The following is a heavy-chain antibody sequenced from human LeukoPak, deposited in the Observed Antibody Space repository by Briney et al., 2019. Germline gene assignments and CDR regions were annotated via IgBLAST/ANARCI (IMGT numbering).Heavy chain of an antibody. CDR3: ARVGHGYCSGGSCSVF. Sequence: GGSLRLSCAASGFXVSSTYMSWVRQAPGKGLEWVSVIYSGGSTYYADSVKGRLTISRDDSKNTLYLQMNSLRAEDTAVFYCARVGHGYCSGGSCSVFWGQGTLVTVSS. V-gene: IGHV3-53*01. J-gene: IGHJ4*02. CDR2: IYSGGST. CDR1: GFXVSSTY. D-gene: IGHD2-15*01.